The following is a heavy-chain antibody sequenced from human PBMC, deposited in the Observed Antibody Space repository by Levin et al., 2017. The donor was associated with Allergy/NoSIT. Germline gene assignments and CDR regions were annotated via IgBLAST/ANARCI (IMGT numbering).Heavy chain of an antibody. Sequence: SETLSLTCTVSGGSISSSSYYWGWIRQPPGKGLEWIGSIYYSGSTYYNPSLKSRVTISVDTSKNQFSLKLSSVTAADTAVYYCARPFGRSGSPKDNWFDPWGQGTLVTVSS. V-gene: IGHV4-39*01. J-gene: IGHJ5*02. CDR2: IYYSGST. D-gene: IGHD3-3*01. CDR1: GGSISSSSYY. CDR3: ARPFGRSGSPKDNWFDP.